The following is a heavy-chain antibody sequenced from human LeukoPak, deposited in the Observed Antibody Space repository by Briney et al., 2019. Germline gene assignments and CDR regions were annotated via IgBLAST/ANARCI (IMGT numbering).Heavy chain of an antibody. J-gene: IGHJ4*02. Sequence: GSLRLSCAASGFTFSNYWMHWVRQAPGKGLVWVSRINSDESTTTYADSAKGRFTISRDNAKNSLYLQMNSLRDEDTAVYYCARARASGRSGFDYWGQGTLVTVSS. CDR2: INSDESTT. CDR1: GFTFSNYW. V-gene: IGHV3-74*01. CDR3: ARARASGRSGFDY. D-gene: IGHD2-15*01.